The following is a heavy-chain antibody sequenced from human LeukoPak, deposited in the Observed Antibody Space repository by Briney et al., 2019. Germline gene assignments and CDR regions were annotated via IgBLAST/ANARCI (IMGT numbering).Heavy chain of an antibody. CDR1: GFTFSSYW. J-gene: IGHJ4*02. CDR3: ARDVWTGVAVSDY. V-gene: IGHV3-7*01. D-gene: IGHD6-19*01. CDR2: IKEDGSIP. Sequence: PGGSLRLSCVASGFTFSSYWMHWVRQAPGKGLEWLANIKEDGSIPYYLDSVRGRFTISGDNAKTSVYLQMTSLRADDTAVYYCARDVWTGVAVSDYWGQGTLVTVSS.